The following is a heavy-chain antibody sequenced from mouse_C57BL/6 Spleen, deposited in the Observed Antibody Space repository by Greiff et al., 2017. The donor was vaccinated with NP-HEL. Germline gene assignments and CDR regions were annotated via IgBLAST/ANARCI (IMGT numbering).Heavy chain of an antibody. Sequence: QVQLKESGAELVRPGASVTLSCKASGYTFTDYEMHWVKQTPVHGLEWIGAIDPETGGTAYNQKFKGKAILTADKSSSTAYMELRSLTSEDSAVYYCTRSDYGNPWFAYWGQGTLVTVSA. J-gene: IGHJ3*01. D-gene: IGHD2-1*01. V-gene: IGHV1-15*01. CDR2: IDPETGGT. CDR1: GYTFTDYE. CDR3: TRSDYGNPWFAY.